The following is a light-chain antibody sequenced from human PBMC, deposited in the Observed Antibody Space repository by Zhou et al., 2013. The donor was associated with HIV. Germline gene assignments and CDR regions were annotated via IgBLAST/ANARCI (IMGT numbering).Light chain of an antibody. V-gene: IGKV1-5*01. CDR2: EAS. Sequence: IQMTQSPSIVSASLGVRVTMTCRANETVGRSLAWYRQKRGKAPTLVIYEASILDKGVPSRFAGSGSGTEFILTITSLQPEDIATYYCQQSYSLPRTFGPGTKVEI. J-gene: IGKJ3*01. CDR1: ETVGRS. CDR3: QQSYSLPRT.